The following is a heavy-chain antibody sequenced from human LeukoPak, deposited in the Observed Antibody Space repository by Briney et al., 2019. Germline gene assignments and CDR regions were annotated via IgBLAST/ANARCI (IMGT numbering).Heavy chain of an antibody. Sequence: SETLSLTCTVSGGSISSSSYYWSWIRQPPGKGLEWIGYMYYSGSTSYNPSLKRRVTISVDTSKSQFSLNLRSVTAADTAVYYCARASGGWYGLFDYWGQGTLVTVSS. CDR3: ARASGGWYGLFDY. CDR1: GGSISSSSYY. CDR2: MYYSGST. V-gene: IGHV4-61*05. J-gene: IGHJ4*02. D-gene: IGHD6-19*01.